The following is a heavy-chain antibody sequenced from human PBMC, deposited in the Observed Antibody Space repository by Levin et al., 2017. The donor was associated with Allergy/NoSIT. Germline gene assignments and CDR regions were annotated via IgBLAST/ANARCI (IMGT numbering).Heavy chain of an antibody. J-gene: IGHJ4*02. V-gene: IGHV1-8*01. Sequence: ASVKVSCKASGYTFTSYDINWLRQAPGQGLEWMGWMNPYSFNTGFAQKFQGRVILSTDTSINTVYMELSSLRSEDTAVYYCARSKWGRAYSGYGPFDHWGQGTLVTVSS. CDR1: GYTFTSYD. D-gene: IGHD5-12*01. CDR3: ARSKWGRAYSGYGPFDH. CDR2: MNPYSFNT.